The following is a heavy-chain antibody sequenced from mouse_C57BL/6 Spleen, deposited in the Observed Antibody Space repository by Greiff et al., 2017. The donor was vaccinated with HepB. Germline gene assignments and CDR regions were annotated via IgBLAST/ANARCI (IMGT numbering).Heavy chain of an antibody. D-gene: IGHD2-1*01. V-gene: IGHV5-17*01. Sequence: EVKLMESGGGLVKPGGSLNLSCAASGFTFSDYGMHWVRQAPEKGLEWVAYISSGSSTIYYADTVKGRITSSRDNAKNTLFLQMTSLRSEDTAMYYLARNYGNYVYAMDYWGQGTSVTVSS. J-gene: IGHJ4*01. CDR2: ISSGSSTI. CDR3: ARNYGNYVYAMDY. CDR1: GFTFSDYG.